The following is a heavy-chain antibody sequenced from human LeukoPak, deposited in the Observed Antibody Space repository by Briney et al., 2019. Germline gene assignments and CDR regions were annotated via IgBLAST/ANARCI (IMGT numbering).Heavy chain of an antibody. D-gene: IGHD3-10*01. CDR2: ISGSGGST. Sequence: GGSLRLSCAASGFTFSSYAMNWVRQAPGKGLEWVSVISGSGGSTYYADSVKGRFTISRDNSKNTLYLQMNSLRAEDTAVYSCARASGPFHYWGQGTLVTVSS. CDR3: ARASGPFHY. J-gene: IGHJ4*02. V-gene: IGHV3-23*01. CDR1: GFTFSSYA.